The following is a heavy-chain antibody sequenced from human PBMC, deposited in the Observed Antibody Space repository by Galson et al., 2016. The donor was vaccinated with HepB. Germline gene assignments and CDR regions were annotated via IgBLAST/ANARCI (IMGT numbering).Heavy chain of an antibody. Sequence: SETLSLTCAVSGGSISSSDWWSWVRQPPGKGLEWIGEIYHSGTTTYNPSLKSRVTISMDKSKSQFSLKVNSVTAADTAVYYCARDKRESTTYYYEHSGYLDHWGQGILVTVSS. CDR3: ARDKRESTTYYYEHSGYLDH. CDR2: IYHSGTT. D-gene: IGHD3-22*01. J-gene: IGHJ4*02. V-gene: IGHV4-4*02. CDR1: GGSISSSDW.